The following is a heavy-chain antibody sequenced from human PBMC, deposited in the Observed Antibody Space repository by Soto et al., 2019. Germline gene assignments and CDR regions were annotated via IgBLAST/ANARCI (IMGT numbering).Heavy chain of an antibody. Sequence: EVQLLNSGGGLVQPGGSLRISCAASGFTFSSYAMSWVRQAPGKGLEWVFAVRGSGGTTYYADSVRGSFTISRDNSKNTLYLLLNSVRADDTALYFCARCTVDTIVTSGVCQYLEPWGQETLVTASS. D-gene: IGHD5-18*01. J-gene: IGHJ5*02. CDR1: GFTFSSYA. CDR3: ARCTVDTIVTSGVCQYLEP. CDR2: VRGSGGTT. V-gene: IGHV3-23*01.